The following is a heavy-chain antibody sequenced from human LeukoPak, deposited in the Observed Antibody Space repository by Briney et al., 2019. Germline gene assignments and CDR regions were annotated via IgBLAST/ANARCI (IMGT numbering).Heavy chain of an antibody. CDR2: INPNSGGT. D-gene: IGHD3-10*01. CDR1: GYTFTGYF. CDR3: SRDRSYYDSGNYPTDY. V-gene: IGHV1-2*02. Sequence: GASVKVSCKASGYTFTGYFIHWVRQAPGQGLEWMGWINPNSGGTNYAQKFQGRVTMTGDTSINTAYMELSRLTSDDTAVYYCSRDRSYYDSGNYPTDYWGQGTLVTVSS. J-gene: IGHJ4*02.